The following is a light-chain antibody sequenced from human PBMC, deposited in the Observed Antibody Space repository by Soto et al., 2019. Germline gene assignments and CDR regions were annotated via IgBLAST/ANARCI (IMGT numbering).Light chain of an antibody. CDR2: DVS. Sequence: QSVLTQPASGSGSPGQSITISCTGTSSDVGGYNYVSWYQQHPGKAPKLMIYDVSNRPSGVSNRFSGSKPGNTASLTISGLQAEDEADYYCSSYTSSSTLLYVFGTGTKVTVL. CDR3: SSYTSSSTLLYV. J-gene: IGLJ1*01. CDR1: SSDVGGYNY. V-gene: IGLV2-14*01.